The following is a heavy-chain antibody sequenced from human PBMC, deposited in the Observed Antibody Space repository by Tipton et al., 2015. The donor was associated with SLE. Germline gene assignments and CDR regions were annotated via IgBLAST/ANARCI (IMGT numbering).Heavy chain of an antibody. CDR3: ARGPLIVGATDDDY. D-gene: IGHD1-26*01. J-gene: IGHJ4*02. CDR2: MNPNSGNT. V-gene: IGHV1-8*01. CDR1: GYTFTSYD. Sequence: QLVQSGPEVKKPGASVKVSCKASGYTFTSYDINWVRQATGQGLEWMGWMNPNSGNTGYAQKFQGRVTTTRNTSISTAYMELSSLRSEDTAVYYCARGPLIVGATDDDYWGQGTLVTVSS.